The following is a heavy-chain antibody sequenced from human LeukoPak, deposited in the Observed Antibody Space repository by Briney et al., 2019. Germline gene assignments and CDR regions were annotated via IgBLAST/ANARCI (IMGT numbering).Heavy chain of an antibody. J-gene: IGHJ4*02. CDR2: MNPNSGNT. D-gene: IGHD3-3*01. CDR1: GYTFTSYD. CDR3: ARGNKRITIFGVVMVYYFDY. Sequence: GASVKVSCKASGYTFTSYDINWVRQATGQGLEWMGWMNPNSGNTGYAQKFQGRVTITRNTSISTAYTELSSLRSEDTAVYYCARGNKRITIFGVVMVYYFDYWGQGTLVTVSS. V-gene: IGHV1-8*03.